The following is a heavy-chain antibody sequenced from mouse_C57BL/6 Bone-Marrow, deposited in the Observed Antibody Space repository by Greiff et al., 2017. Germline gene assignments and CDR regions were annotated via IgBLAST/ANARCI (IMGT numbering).Heavy chain of an antibody. CDR1: GFSLTSYA. J-gene: IGHJ4*01. Sequence: VQLQQSGPGLVAPSQSLSITCTVSGFSLTSYAISWVRQPPGKGLEWLGVIWTGGGTNYYSALKSRLSISKDNSKIHVFLIKNCLQTDDTTWYYCARKGSFYAMDYWGQGTSVTVSS. CDR3: ARKGSFYAMDY. V-gene: IGHV2-9-1*01. CDR2: IWTGGGT.